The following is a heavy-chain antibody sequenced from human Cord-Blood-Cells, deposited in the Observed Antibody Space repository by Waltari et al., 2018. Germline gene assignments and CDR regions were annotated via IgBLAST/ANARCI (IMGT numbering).Heavy chain of an antibody. J-gene: IGHJ2*01. CDR2: IYYSGST. CDR3: ARDHPYCSSTSCYSWYFDL. D-gene: IGHD2-2*02. V-gene: IGHV4-59*01. Sequence: ASGPGLVKPSETLSLTCTVSGGSISSYYWSWIRQPPGKGLEWIGYIYYSGSTNYNPSLKSRVTISVDTSKNQFSLKLSSVTAADTAVYYCARDHPYCSSTSCYSWYFDLWGRGTLVTVSS. CDR1: GGSISSYY.